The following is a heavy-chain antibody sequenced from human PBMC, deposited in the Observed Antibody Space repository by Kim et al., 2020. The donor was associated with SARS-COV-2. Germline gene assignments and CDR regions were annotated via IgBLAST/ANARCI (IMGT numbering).Heavy chain of an antibody. Sequence: SETLSLTCIVSGGSVSSGSYYWSWIRQPPGKGLEWIGYIYYSGSTNYNPSLKSRVTISVDTSKNQFSLKLSSVTAADTAVYYCARDSSNYYDKNPDAFDIWGQGTMVTVSS. J-gene: IGHJ3*02. CDR2: IYYSGST. CDR1: GGSVSSGSYY. CDR3: ARDSSNYYDKNPDAFDI. D-gene: IGHD3-22*01. V-gene: IGHV4-61*01.